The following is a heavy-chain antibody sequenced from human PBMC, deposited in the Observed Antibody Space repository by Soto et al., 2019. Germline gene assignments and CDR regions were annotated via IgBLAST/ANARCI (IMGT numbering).Heavy chain of an antibody. V-gene: IGHV3-7*01. J-gene: IGHJ4*02. D-gene: IGHD3-16*02. CDR2: IKTDGSEE. Sequence: GGSLRLSCRTSGLTFRTYLMSWVRQAPGKGLEWVANIKTDGSEEYYADSVEGRFTISRDNTKNSLYLQMNSLRADDTAMYYCATFYDSDWETYRFRHWVQGTLVTVSS. CDR1: GLTFRTYL. CDR3: ATFYDSDWETYRFRH.